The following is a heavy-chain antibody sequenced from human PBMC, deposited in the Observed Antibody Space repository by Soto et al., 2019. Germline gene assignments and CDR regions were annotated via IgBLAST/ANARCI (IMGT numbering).Heavy chain of an antibody. D-gene: IGHD3-10*01. J-gene: IGHJ3*01. V-gene: IGHV4-59*08. CDR3: ARRYGGAFDF. CDR2: IFYSGST. Sequence: SVTLSLTCSFSCFSLLCYYWSWIRQPPRKRLEWIGYIFYSGSTNYNPSLKSRVTISVDTSKNQFSLKLSSVTAADTAVYYCARRYGGAFDFWGQGTMVT. CDR1: CFSLLCYY.